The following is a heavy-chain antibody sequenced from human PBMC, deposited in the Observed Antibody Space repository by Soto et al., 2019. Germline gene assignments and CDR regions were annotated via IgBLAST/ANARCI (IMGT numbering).Heavy chain of an antibody. Sequence: GGSLRLSCAASGFTFSSYSMNWVRQAPGKGLEWVSYISSSSSTIYYADSVKGRFTISRDNSKNTLYLQMNSLRAEDTAVYYCAKDAQWLVAPPHDYWGQGTLVTVSS. J-gene: IGHJ4*02. D-gene: IGHD6-19*01. CDR3: AKDAQWLVAPPHDY. V-gene: IGHV3-48*01. CDR2: ISSSSSTI. CDR1: GFTFSSYS.